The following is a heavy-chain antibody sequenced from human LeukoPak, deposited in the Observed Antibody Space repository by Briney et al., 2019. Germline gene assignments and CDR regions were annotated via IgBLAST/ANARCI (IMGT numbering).Heavy chain of an antibody. J-gene: IGHJ5*02. CDR2: ISGTSTYI. Sequence: GGSLRLSCAASGFSFSSQSMNWVRQAPGKGLEWVSSISGTSTYIYYADSVKGRFTISRDNAKKSLYLQMSSLRAEDTAVYYCARGTVDTVAPWGQGTLVTVSS. V-gene: IGHV3-21*01. CDR1: GFSFSSQS. D-gene: IGHD5-18*01. CDR3: ARGTVDTVAP.